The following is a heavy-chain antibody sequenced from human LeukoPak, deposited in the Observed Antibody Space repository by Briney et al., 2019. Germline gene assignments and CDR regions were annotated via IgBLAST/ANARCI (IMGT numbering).Heavy chain of an antibody. V-gene: IGHV4-38-2*01. CDR1: GYSISSGYY. J-gene: IGHJ4*02. CDR3: ARHGPRGLRYFDWLLDY. CDR2: IYYSDST. D-gene: IGHD3-9*01. Sequence: SETLSLTCDVSGYSISSGYYWGWIRQPPGKGLEWIGNIYYSDSTCYNPSLRGRAAISVDTSKNQFSLKLTSVTAADTAVYYCARHGPRGLRYFDWLLDYWGQGTLVTVSS.